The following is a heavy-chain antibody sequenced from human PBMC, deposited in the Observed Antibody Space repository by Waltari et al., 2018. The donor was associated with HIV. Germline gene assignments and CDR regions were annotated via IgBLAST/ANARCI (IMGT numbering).Heavy chain of an antibody. CDR1: LTELS. Sequence: LTELSIHWVRQAPGKGLEWVGRFDPADGKTTYAQKFQGRVTMTEDTSTDTASMEVSSLRSEDTAVYYCATARQWLVDSGMDVWGQGTTVTVSS. J-gene: IGHJ6*02. V-gene: IGHV1-24*01. D-gene: IGHD6-19*01. CDR3: ATARQWLVDSGMDV. CDR2: FDPADGKT.